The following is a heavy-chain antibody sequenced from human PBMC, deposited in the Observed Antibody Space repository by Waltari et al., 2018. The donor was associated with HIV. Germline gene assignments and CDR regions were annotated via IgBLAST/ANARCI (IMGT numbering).Heavy chain of an antibody. CDR2: IDHSGST. J-gene: IGHJ4*02. V-gene: IGHV4-38-2*01. CDR3: ARCYGGRRGGYFDY. Sequence: QVQLQESGPGLVKPSETLSLTCAVSGYSISSGYYRGWIRQPPGKGLEWIGSIDHSGSTYYNPSRKVRVTISVDTSKNQFALKLSSVTAADTAVYYCARCYGGRRGGYFDYWGQGTLVTVSS. D-gene: IGHD2-15*01. CDR1: GYSISSGYY.